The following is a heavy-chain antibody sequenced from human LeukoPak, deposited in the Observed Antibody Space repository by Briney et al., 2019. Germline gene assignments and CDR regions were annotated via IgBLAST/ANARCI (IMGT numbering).Heavy chain of an antibody. CDR3: ARESTTVTTRKSYYFEY. D-gene: IGHD4-17*01. CDR1: GFTFSSYA. CDR2: ISSNGGST. Sequence: GGSLRLSCAASGFTFSSYAMHWVRQAPGKGLEYVSSISSNGGSTYYANSVKGRFTISRDNSKNTLYLQMGSLRAEDMAVYYCARESTTVTTRKSYYFEYWGQGTLVTVSS. J-gene: IGHJ4*02. V-gene: IGHV3-64*01.